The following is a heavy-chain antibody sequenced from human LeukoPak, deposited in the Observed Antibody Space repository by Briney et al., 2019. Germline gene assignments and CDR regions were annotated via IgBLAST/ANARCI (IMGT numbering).Heavy chain of an antibody. Sequence: GGSLRLSCATSAFTFSNYWMTWVRQAPGKGLEWVANIKQDGSDKYYVDSVKGRFTISRDNAKNSLYLQMNSLRAEDTAVYYCARESCSGGRCFLHDAFDFWGQGTMVTVSS. CDR3: ARESCSGGRCFLHDAFDF. CDR1: AFTFSNYW. CDR2: IKQDGSDK. J-gene: IGHJ3*01. D-gene: IGHD2-15*01. V-gene: IGHV3-7*01.